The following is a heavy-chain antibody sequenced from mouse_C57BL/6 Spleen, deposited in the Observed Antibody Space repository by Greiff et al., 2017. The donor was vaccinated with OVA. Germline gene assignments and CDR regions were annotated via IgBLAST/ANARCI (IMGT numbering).Heavy chain of an antibody. CDR2: IYPGNSDT. J-gene: IGHJ1*03. V-gene: IGHV1-5*01. Sequence: EVQLQQSGTVLARPGASVKMSCKTSGYTFTSYWMHWVKQRPGQGLEWIGAIYPGNSDTSYNQKFKGKAKLTAVTSASTAYMELSSLTNEDSAVYYCTRSGTLWYFDVWGTGTTVTVSS. CDR1: GYTFTSYW. D-gene: IGHD4-1*01. CDR3: TRSGTLWYFDV.